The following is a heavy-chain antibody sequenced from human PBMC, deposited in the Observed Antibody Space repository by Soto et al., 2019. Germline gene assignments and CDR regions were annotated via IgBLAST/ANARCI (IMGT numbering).Heavy chain of an antibody. Sequence: AISGSGGSTYYADSVKGRFTISRDNSKNTLYLLMNSLRAEDTAVYYCAKADYYDSSGYYSASVYWGQGTLVTVSS. D-gene: IGHD3-22*01. CDR2: ISGSGGST. J-gene: IGHJ4*02. CDR3: AKADYYDSSGYYSASVY. V-gene: IGHV3-23*01.